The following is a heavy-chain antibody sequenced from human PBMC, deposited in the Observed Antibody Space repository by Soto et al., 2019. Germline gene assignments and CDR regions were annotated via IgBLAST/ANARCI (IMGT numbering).Heavy chain of an antibody. J-gene: IGHJ4*02. CDR3: ATDGSGFFDN. CDR1: GGTFSSYT. Sequence: QVQLVQSGAEVKKPGSSVKVSCKASGGTFSSYTISWVRQAPGQGLEWMGRITPIVGISNYAQKFQGRFTITADKSTSTAYMELRSLRSEDTAVYYCATDGSGFFDNWGQGTLVTVS. CDR2: ITPIVGIS. D-gene: IGHD3-10*01. V-gene: IGHV1-69*02.